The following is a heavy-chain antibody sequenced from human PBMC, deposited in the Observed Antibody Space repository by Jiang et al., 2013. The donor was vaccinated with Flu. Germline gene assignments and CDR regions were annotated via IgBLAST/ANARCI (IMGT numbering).Heavy chain of an antibody. CDR1: GFSLTTSGVA. D-gene: IGHD1-26*01. CDR3: AHRMLTSIGYVGTFDY. CDR2: IYWDDDK. V-gene: IGHV2-5*02. J-gene: IGHJ4*02. Sequence: QTLTLTCTFSGFSLTTSGVAVGWLRQPPGKALEWLALIYWDDDKRYSPSLKNRVTITKDTSKNRAVLTMTNVDPVDTATYYCAHRMLTSIGYVGTFDYWGQGTLVTVSS.